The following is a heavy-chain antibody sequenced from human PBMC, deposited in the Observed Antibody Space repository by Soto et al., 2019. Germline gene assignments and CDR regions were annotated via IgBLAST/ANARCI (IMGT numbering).Heavy chain of an antibody. CDR3: AIDVSTTRYVPNWFDP. CDR2: IWYDGSDK. Sequence: QVQLVESGGGVVQPGRSLRVSCAASGFTFSSYGMHWVRQAPGKGLEWVAVIWYDGSDKYYADSVKGRFTISRDNSKKTLYLHMNSRMVEDTAAYYCAIDVSTTRYVPNWFDPWGQGTLVTVSS. D-gene: IGHD3-16*02. CDR1: GFTFSSYG. V-gene: IGHV3-33*01. J-gene: IGHJ5*02.